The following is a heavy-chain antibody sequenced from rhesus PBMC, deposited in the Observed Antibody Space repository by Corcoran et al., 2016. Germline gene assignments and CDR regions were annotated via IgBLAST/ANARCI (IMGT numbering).Heavy chain of an antibody. Sequence: QVQLQASGPGLVQPSETLSLTCAVSGGSISGYYWSWIRQPPGKGLGGIGNLDGNIAGNNSIPSLNSRFHTAKDTSKNPFSLKLSSVPAADTAVYYCARDLRCSGTYCYADGFDSWGQGVVVTVSS. CDR2: LDGNIAGN. CDR3: ARDLRCSGTYCYADGFDS. J-gene: IGHJ6*01. V-gene: IGHV4-81*01. D-gene: IGHD2-27*01. CDR1: GGSISGYY.